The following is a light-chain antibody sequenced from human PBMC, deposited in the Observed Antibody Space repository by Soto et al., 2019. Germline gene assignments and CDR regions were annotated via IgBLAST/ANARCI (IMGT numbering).Light chain of an antibody. Sequence: EIVLTQSSNTLSLSPGETATLSCRASQSVSSGYLVWYQQKPGQAPRLLIYGASTRATGIPDRFSGSGSGTDFTLTISRLETEDFAVYYCQQYGNSPPSVTFGPGTKVDIK. CDR1: QSVSSGY. V-gene: IGKV3-20*01. J-gene: IGKJ3*01. CDR3: QQYGNSPPSVT. CDR2: GAS.